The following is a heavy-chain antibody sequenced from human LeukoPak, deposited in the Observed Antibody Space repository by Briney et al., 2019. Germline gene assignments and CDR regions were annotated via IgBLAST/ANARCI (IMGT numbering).Heavy chain of an antibody. CDR3: AKKASTTGTTEIDY. D-gene: IGHD1-1*01. Sequence: PGGSLRLSCAASGFTFSSYAMNWVRQAPGKGLEWVSAISGSGGSTFYGDSVKGRFTISRDNSKNTLYLQMTSLRDEDTAVYYCAKKASTTGTTEIDYWGQGTLVTVSS. V-gene: IGHV3-23*01. J-gene: IGHJ4*02. CDR2: ISGSGGST. CDR1: GFTFSSYA.